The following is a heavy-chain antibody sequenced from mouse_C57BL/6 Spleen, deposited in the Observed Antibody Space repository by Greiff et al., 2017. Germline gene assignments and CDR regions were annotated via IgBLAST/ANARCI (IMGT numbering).Heavy chain of an antibody. CDR2: IDPSDSYT. V-gene: IGHV1-59*01. D-gene: IGHD2-3*01. Sequence: QVQLQQPGAELVRPGTSVKLSCKASGYTFTSYWMHWVKQRPGQGLEWIGVIDPSDSYTNYNQKFKGKATLTVDTSSSTAYMQLSSLTSEDSAVYYCARGYDGPSFAYWGQGTLVTVSA. J-gene: IGHJ3*01. CDR3: ARGYDGPSFAY. CDR1: GYTFTSYW.